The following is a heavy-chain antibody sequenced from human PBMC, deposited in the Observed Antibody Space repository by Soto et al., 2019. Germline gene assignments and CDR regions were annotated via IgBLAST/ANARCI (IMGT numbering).Heavy chain of an antibody. V-gene: IGHV6-1*01. CDR1: GDSVSTNSVA. D-gene: IGHD5-18*01. Sequence: PSQTLSLTCAISGDSVSTNSVAWNWIRQSPSRGLEWLGRTYYRSKWYYAYAVSVKSRITINPDTSKNQFSLQLNSVTPEDTAVYYCARGYNYGYDYWGQGTLVTVSS. J-gene: IGHJ4*02. CDR2: TYYRSKWYY. CDR3: ARGYNYGYDY.